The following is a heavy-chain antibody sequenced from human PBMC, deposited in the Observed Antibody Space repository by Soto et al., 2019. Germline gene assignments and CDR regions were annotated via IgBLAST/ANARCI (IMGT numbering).Heavy chain of an antibody. CDR2: ISAYNGNI. D-gene: IGHD3-10*02. CDR3: ERGLGSGSYYYYYDMDV. J-gene: IGHJ6*03. Sequence: ASVKVSRKASGYTFTSYGITWVRPAPGKGLEWMGWISAYNGNINYAQKLQGRVTMTTDTSTSTAYMEVRSLRSDDTAVYYCERGLGSGSYYYYYDMDVWGKGTTVTVSS. V-gene: IGHV1-18*01. CDR1: GYTFTSYG.